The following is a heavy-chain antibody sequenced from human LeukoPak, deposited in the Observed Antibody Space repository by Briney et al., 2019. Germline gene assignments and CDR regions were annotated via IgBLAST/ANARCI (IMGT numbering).Heavy chain of an antibody. Sequence: PSETLSLTCAVYGGSFSGYYWSWIRQPPGKGLEWIGEINHSGSNNYNPSLKSRVTISVDTSKNQFSLKLSSVTAADTAVYYCARGRPKKLLWFGEPPAGCAFDIWGQGTMVTVSS. D-gene: IGHD3-10*01. CDR3: ARGRPKKLLWFGEPPAGCAFDI. CDR1: GGSFSGYY. J-gene: IGHJ3*02. CDR2: INHSGSN. V-gene: IGHV4-34*01.